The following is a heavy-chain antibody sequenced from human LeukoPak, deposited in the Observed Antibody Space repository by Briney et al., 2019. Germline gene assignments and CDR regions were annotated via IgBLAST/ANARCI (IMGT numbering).Heavy chain of an antibody. CDR3: TRDGSGPYYYYGMDV. V-gene: IGHV3-73*01. CDR1: GFTFSGSA. Sequence: GGSLRLSCAASGFTFSGSAMHWVRQASGKGLERVGRIRSKANSYATAYAASVKGRFTISRDDSKNTAYLQMDSLKTEDTAVYYCTRDGSGPYYYYGMDVWGKGTTVTVSS. D-gene: IGHD3-10*01. CDR2: IRSKANSYAT. J-gene: IGHJ6*04.